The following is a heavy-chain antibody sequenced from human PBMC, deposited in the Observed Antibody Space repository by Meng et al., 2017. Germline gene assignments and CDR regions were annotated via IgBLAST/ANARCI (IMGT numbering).Heavy chain of an antibody. V-gene: IGHV4-34*01. CDR3: ARGVRLPDY. J-gene: IGHJ4*02. D-gene: IGHD2-15*01. CDR1: GGSFSGYY. CDR2: INHSGST. Sequence: QVQLQQWGAGLLKPSETLSLTCAGYGGSFSGYYWSWIRQPPGKGLEWIGEINHSGSTNYNPSLKSRVTISVDTSKNQFSLKLSSVTAADTAVYYCARGVRLPDYWGQGTLVTGSS.